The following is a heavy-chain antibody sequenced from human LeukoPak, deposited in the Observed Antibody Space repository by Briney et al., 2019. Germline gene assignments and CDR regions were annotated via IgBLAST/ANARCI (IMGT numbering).Heavy chain of an antibody. CDR2: IYHSGST. D-gene: IGHD3-9*01. CDR3: ARYTGYGAFDI. V-gene: IGHV4-4*02. J-gene: IGHJ3*02. CDR1: GGSISSNNW. Sequence: PSETLSLTCAVSGGSISSNNWWSWVRQPPGKGLEWIGEIYHSGSTNYKPSLKSRVTISVDKSKNQFSLKLSSVNAADTAMYHCARYTGYGAFDIWGQGTMVTVSS.